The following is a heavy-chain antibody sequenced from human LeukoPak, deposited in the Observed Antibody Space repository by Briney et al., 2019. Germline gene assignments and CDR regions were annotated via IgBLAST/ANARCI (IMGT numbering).Heavy chain of an antibody. Sequence: PSETLSLTCAVYGGSFSGYYGSWIRQPPGKGLEWIGEINHSGSTNYNPSLKSRVTISVDTSKNQFSLKLSSVTAADTAVYYCARVVTIFGVVIPSDYYYYMDVWGKGTTVTVSS. J-gene: IGHJ6*03. CDR1: GGSFSGYY. D-gene: IGHD3-3*01. CDR3: ARVVTIFGVVIPSDYYYYMDV. V-gene: IGHV4-34*01. CDR2: INHSGST.